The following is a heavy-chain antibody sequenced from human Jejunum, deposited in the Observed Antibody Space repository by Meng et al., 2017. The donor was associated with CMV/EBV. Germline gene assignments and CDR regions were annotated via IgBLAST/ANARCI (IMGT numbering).Heavy chain of an antibody. CDR1: GFTFGSYD. Sequence: ASGFTFGSYDLSWVRQAPGKGLEWVSTISGSSVYTYYADSVKGRFTISRDSSESTLYLQMNSLRAEDTAVYYCARCLGDRLRHYFDSWGQGTLVTVSS. V-gene: IGHV3-23*01. D-gene: IGHD3-16*01. CDR3: ARCLGDRLRHYFDS. CDR2: ISGSSVYT. J-gene: IGHJ4*02.